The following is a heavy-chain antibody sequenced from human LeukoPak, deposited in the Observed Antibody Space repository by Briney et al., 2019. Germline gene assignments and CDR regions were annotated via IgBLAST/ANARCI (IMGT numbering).Heavy chain of an antibody. CDR3: ASWSNYYYYMDV. V-gene: IGHV1-69*05. J-gene: IGHJ6*03. CDR1: GGTFSSYA. Sequence: SVKASCKASGGTFSSYAISWVRQAPGQGLEWMGGIIPIFGTANYAQKFQGRVTITTDESTSTAYMELSSLRSEDTAVYYCASWSNYYYYMDVWGKGTTVTVSS. D-gene: IGHD3/OR15-3a*01. CDR2: IIPIFGTA.